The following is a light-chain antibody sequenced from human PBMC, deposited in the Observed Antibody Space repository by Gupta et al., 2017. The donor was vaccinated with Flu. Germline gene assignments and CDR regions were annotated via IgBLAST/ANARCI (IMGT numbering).Light chain of an antibody. CDR1: TSNIGDNF. Sequence: SVLTQPPSVSAAPCPRVTISCSGRTSNIGDNFVSWYQQLPGTAPKLLIYENDKRPSGIPDRFSGSKSGTSATLAITGLQTGDGADDYCGTWDGSLNAGVFGGGTKLTVL. CDR3: GTWDGSLNAGV. CDR2: END. V-gene: IGLV1-51*02. J-gene: IGLJ2*01.